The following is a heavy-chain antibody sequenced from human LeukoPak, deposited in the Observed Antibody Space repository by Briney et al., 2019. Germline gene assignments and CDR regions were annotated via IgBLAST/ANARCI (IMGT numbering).Heavy chain of an antibody. CDR1: GFTFSSYW. CDR2: IKQDGSEK. V-gene: IGHV3-7*01. CDR3: ARPVYGSNGLINY. D-gene: IGHD4-23*01. Sequence: GGSLRLSCAASGFTFSSYWMSWVRQAPGKGLEWLANIKQDGSEKYYVDSVKGRFTISRDNAKNSLYLQMNSLRAEDTAVYYCARPVYGSNGLINYWGQGTLVTVSS. J-gene: IGHJ4*02.